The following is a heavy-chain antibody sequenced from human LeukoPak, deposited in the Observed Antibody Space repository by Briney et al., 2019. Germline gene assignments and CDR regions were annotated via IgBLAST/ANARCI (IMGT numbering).Heavy chain of an antibody. D-gene: IGHD2-21*02. CDR1: GFTFSSYA. CDR3: AGGLVVVTAAFDY. Sequence: GGSLRLSCAASGFTFSSYAMSWVRQAPGTGLEWVTAISGSGGSTYYADSVKGRFTISRDNSKNTLYLQMNSLRAEDTAVYYCAGGLVVVTAAFDYWGQGTLVTVSS. V-gene: IGHV3-23*01. J-gene: IGHJ4*02. CDR2: ISGSGGST.